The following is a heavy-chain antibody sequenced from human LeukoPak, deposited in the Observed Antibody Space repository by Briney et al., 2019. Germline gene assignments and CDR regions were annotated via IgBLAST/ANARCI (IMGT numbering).Heavy chain of an antibody. CDR1: GFTFRNYW. CDR3: ARVPAADYYYYYYVDV. Sequence: TGGSLRLSCAASGFTFRNYWMGWVRQAPGKGLEWVANTKPDGSEKYYVDSVKGRFTISRDNAKNSLYLQMNSLRAEDTAVYYCARVPAADYYYYYYVDVWGKGTTVTVSS. D-gene: IGHD2-2*01. J-gene: IGHJ6*03. V-gene: IGHV3-7*01. CDR2: TKPDGSEK.